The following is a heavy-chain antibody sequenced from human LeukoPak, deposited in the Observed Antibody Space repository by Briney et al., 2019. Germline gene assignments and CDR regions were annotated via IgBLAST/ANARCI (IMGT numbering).Heavy chain of an antibody. CDR3: ARVKHDFWSGYYFPGWFDP. V-gene: IGHV4-34*01. J-gene: IGHJ5*02. Sequence: SETLSLTCAVYGVSFSGYYWSWIRQPPGKGLEWIGEINHSGSTNYNPSLKSRVTISVDTSKNQFSLKLSSVTAADTAVYYCARVKHDFWSGYYFPGWFDPWGQGTLVTVSS. CDR1: GVSFSGYY. CDR2: INHSGST. D-gene: IGHD3-3*01.